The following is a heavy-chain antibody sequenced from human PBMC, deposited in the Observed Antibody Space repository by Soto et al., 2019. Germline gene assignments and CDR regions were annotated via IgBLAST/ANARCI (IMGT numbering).Heavy chain of an antibody. D-gene: IGHD3-9*01. CDR1: GGSISSGDYY. Sequence: SETLSLTCTVSGGSISSGDYYWSWIRQPPGKGLEWIGYIYYSGSTYYNPSLKSRVTISVDTSKNQFSLKLSSVTAADTAVYYCARIDYFAGAFDIWGQGTMVTVSS. V-gene: IGHV4-30-4*01. CDR2: IYYSGST. J-gene: IGHJ3*02. CDR3: ARIDYFAGAFDI.